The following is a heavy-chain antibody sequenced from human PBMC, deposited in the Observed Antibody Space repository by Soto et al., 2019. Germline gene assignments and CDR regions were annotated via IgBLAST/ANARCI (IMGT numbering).Heavy chain of an antibody. J-gene: IGHJ6*02. D-gene: IGHD3-22*01. Sequence: GGSLRLSCAASGFTFDDYTMHWVRQAPGKGLEWVSLISWDGGSTYYADSVKGRFTISRDNSKNSLYLQMNSLRTEDTALYYCAKDITSGYANPKTYYYYYYGMDVWGQGTTVTVSS. CDR2: ISWDGGST. V-gene: IGHV3-43*01. CDR1: GFTFDDYT. CDR3: AKDITSGYANPKTYYYYYYGMDV.